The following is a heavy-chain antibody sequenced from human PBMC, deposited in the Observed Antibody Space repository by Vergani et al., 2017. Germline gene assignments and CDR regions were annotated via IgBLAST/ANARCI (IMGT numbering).Heavy chain of an antibody. Sequence: QVTLRESGPALVKPTQTLTLTCTFSGFSLSTSGMCVSWIRQPPGKALEWLARIDWDDDKYHSTSLKTRLTISKDTSKNQVVLTMTNMDPVDTATYYCARIGYYYGSGSYYNVGAFDIWGQGQWSPSLQ. CDR3: ARIGYYYGSGSYYNVGAFDI. CDR2: IDWDDDK. V-gene: IGHV2-70*15. D-gene: IGHD3-10*01. CDR1: GFSLSTSGMC. J-gene: IGHJ3*02.